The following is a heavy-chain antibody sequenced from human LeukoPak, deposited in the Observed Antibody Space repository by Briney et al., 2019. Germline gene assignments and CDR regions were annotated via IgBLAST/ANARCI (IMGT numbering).Heavy chain of an antibody. D-gene: IGHD6-13*01. Sequence: SGPALVKPTQTLTLTCTFSGFSLSTSGMCVSWIRQPPGKALEWLARIDWDDDTYYSTSLKTRLTISMDTSKNQVVLTMTNMDPVDTATYYCARTPPVAAAGSFDYWGQGTLVTVSS. CDR3: ARTPPVAAAGSFDY. J-gene: IGHJ4*02. CDR1: GFSLSTSGMC. V-gene: IGHV2-70*11. CDR2: IDWDDDT.